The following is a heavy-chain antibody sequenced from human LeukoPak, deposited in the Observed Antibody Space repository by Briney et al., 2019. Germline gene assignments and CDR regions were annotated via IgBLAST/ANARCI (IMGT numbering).Heavy chain of an antibody. V-gene: IGHV4-34*01. Sequence: SETLSLTCAVYGGSFSGYYWSWIRQPPGKGLEWIGEINHSGSTNYNPSLKSRVTISVDTSKNQFSLKLSSVTAADTAVYYCARVRPDCSGGSCYRPFDYWGQGTLVTVSS. CDR1: GGSFSGYY. D-gene: IGHD2-15*01. CDR2: INHSGST. CDR3: ARVRPDCSGGSCYRPFDY. J-gene: IGHJ4*02.